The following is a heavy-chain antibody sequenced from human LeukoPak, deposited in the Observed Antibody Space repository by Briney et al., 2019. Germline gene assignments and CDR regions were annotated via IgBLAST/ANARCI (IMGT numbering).Heavy chain of an antibody. D-gene: IGHD6-19*01. J-gene: IGHJ4*02. Sequence: GRSLRLSCAASGFTFSSYGMHWVRQAPGKGLEWVGVISYDGSNKYYADSVKGRFTISRDNSKNTLYLQMNSLRAEDTAVYYCAKGAAVAGFDYWGQGTLVTVSS. CDR2: ISYDGSNK. CDR1: GFTFSSYG. CDR3: AKGAAVAGFDY. V-gene: IGHV3-30*18.